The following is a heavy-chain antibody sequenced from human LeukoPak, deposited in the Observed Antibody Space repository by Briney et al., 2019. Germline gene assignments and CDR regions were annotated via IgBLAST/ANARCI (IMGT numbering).Heavy chain of an antibody. CDR1: GFSFSDAW. CDR3: ATDFYDTT. J-gene: IGHJ5*02. D-gene: IGHD3-22*01. V-gene: IGHV3-15*07. Sequence: GGSLRLSCATSGFSFSDAWMNWVRQAPGKGLEWVGRIRRNSDGGTIDYAAPVKGRFALSRDDSKNTLYLHMSSLQTEDTAVYYCATDFYDTTWGQGTLVTVSS. CDR2: IRRNSDGGTI.